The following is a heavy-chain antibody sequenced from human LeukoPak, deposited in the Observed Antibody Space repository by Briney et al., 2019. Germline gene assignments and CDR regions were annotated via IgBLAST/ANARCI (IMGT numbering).Heavy chain of an antibody. CDR1: GFTFSSYS. CDR3: ARDATVTRGVFDY. Sequence: PGGSLRLSCAASGFTFSSYSMNWVRQAPGKGLEWVSSISSSSSYIYYADSVKGRFTISRDNAKNSLYLQMNSLRAEDTAVYYCARDATVTRGVFDYWGQGTLVTVSS. CDR2: ISSSSSYI. J-gene: IGHJ4*02. D-gene: IGHD4-17*01. V-gene: IGHV3-21*01.